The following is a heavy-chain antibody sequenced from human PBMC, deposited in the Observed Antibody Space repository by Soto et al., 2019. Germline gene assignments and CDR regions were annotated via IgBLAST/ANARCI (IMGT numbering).Heavy chain of an antibody. CDR2: ISSSSSYI. J-gene: IGHJ6*02. D-gene: IGHD3-3*01. CDR1: GFTFSSYS. V-gene: IGHV3-21*01. Sequence: GGSLRLSCAASGFTFSSYSMNWVRQAPGKGLEWVSSISSSSSYIYYADSVKGRFTISRDNAKNSLYLQMNSLRAEETAVYYCARVLPTIFGVVNGMDVWGQGTTVTVSS. CDR3: ARVLPTIFGVVNGMDV.